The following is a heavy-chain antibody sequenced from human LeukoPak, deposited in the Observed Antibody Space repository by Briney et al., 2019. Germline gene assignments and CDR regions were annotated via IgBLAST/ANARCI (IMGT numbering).Heavy chain of an antibody. D-gene: IGHD4-17*01. Sequence: GGSLRLSCAASGITFSSYGMHWVRQAPGKGLEWVAVIWYDGSNKYYADSVKGRFTISRDNSKNTLYLQMNSLRAEDTAVYYCARDRDYGRFDYWGQGTLVTVSS. CDR2: IWYDGSNK. CDR3: ARDRDYGRFDY. CDR1: GITFSSYG. J-gene: IGHJ4*02. V-gene: IGHV3-33*01.